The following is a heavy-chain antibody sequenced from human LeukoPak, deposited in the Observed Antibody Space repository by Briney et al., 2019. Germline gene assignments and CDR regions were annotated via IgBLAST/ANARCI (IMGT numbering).Heavy chain of an antibody. CDR1: GFTVSSNY. CDR2: IYSGGST. D-gene: IGHD3-10*01. V-gene: IGHV3-53*04. CDR3: ARERALSEGGELFYYYFDY. J-gene: IGHJ4*02. Sequence: GGSLRLSCAASGFTVSSNYMSWVRLAPGKGLEWVSVIYSGGSTYYADSATGRFTISRHNSKNMLYLQMNSLRAEDTAVYYCARERALSEGGELFYYYFDYWGQGTLVTVSS.